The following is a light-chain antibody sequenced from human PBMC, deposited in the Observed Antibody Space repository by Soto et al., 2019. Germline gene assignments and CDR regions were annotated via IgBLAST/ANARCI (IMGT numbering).Light chain of an antibody. Sequence: EIVLTQSPGTLSLSPGERATLSCRASQRVSGSYLAWYQQKPGQAPRLLIYGASSRATGIPDRFSGSGSGTDFTLTISRLEPDDFAVYHCQQYCTSPLTFGGGTKVEIK. CDR1: QRVSGSY. J-gene: IGKJ4*01. V-gene: IGKV3-20*01. CDR2: GAS. CDR3: QQYCTSPLT.